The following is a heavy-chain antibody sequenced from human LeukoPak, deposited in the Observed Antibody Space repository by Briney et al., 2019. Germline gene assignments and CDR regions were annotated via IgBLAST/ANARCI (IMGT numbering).Heavy chain of an antibody. D-gene: IGHD1-26*01. J-gene: IGHJ5*02. Sequence: GGSLRLSCAASGLTFSSYAMSWVRQAPGKGLVWVSRINNDGSITSFADSVKGRFTISRDNAKNTLYLQMNSLRAEDTAVYYCARGTYGLRIDNWFDPWGQGTLVIVSS. V-gene: IGHV3-74*01. CDR2: INNDGSIT. CDR3: ARGTYGLRIDNWFDP. CDR1: GLTFSSYA.